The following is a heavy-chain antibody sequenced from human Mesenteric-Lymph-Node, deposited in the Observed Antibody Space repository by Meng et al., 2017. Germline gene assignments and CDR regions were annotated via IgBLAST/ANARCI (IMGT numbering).Heavy chain of an antibody. V-gene: IGHV1-18*01. CDR3: ARFYCSSTSCPHVLFDY. CDR2: ISAYNGNT. CDR1: GSIFTSYA. J-gene: IGHJ4*02. Sequence: QVQVVRSGAEVRKPRASVKVSSEASGSIFTSYAISWVRQAPGQGLQYMGWISAYNGNTNYAQELQGRVTMTTDTSTSTAYMELRSLRFDDTAVYYCARFYCSSTSCPHVLFDYWGQGTLVTVSS. D-gene: IGHD2-2*01.